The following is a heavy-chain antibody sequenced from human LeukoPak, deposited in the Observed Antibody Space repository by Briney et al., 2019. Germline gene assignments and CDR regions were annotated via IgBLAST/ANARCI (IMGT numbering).Heavy chain of an antibody. CDR3: ARETYYYDSSVSY. CDR1: GYTFPSYG. CDR2: ISAYNGNT. Sequence: GASVKASCKASGYTFPSYGISWVRQAPGKGLEWMGWISAYNGNTNYAQKLQGRVTMTTDTSTSTAYMELRSLRSDDTAVYYCARETYYYDSSVSYWGQGTLVTVSS. V-gene: IGHV1-18*01. D-gene: IGHD3-22*01. J-gene: IGHJ4*02.